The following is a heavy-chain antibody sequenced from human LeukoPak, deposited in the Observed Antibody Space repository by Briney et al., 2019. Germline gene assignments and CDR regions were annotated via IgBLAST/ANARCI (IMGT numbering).Heavy chain of an antibody. Sequence: GGSLRLSCAAAGFTFSSYSMNWVRQAPGKGLEWVSSISSSSSYIYYADSVKGRFTISRDNAKNSLYLQMNSLRAEDTAVYYCARDGQYQLLSDIDYWGQGTLVTVSS. CDR2: ISSSSSYI. D-gene: IGHD2-2*01. J-gene: IGHJ4*02. CDR3: ARDGQYQLLSDIDY. V-gene: IGHV3-21*01. CDR1: GFTFSSYS.